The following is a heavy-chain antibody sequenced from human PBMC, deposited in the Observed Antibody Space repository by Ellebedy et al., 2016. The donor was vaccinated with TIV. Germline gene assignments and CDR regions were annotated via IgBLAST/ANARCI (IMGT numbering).Heavy chain of an antibody. CDR3: ARLEDTRARAFDI. Sequence: MPSETLSLTCTVSGGSNSSYYWSWIRQPPGKGLEWIGYIYYSGSTNYNPSLKSRVTISVDTSKNQFSLKLSSVTAADTAVYYCARLEDTRARAFDIWGQGTMVTVSS. CDR1: GGSNSSYY. CDR2: IYYSGST. J-gene: IGHJ3*02. D-gene: IGHD1-1*01. V-gene: IGHV4-59*08.